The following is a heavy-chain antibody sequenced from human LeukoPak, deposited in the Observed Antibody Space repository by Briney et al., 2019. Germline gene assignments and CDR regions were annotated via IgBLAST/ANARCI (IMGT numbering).Heavy chain of an antibody. CDR1: GDSISSGYY. V-gene: IGHV4-38-2*01. J-gene: IGHJ5*02. CDR3: ARTSRFDP. Sequence: PSETLSLTCAVSGDSISSGYYWGWIRQPPGKGLEWIGSIYHSGSTYYNPSLKSRVTISVDTSKNQFSLKLSSVTAADTAVYYCARTSRFDPWGQGTLVTVSS. CDR2: IYHSGST.